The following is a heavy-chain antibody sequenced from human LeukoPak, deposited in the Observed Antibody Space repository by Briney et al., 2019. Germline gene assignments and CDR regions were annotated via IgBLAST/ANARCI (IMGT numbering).Heavy chain of an antibody. V-gene: IGHV3-48*01. CDR2: ISSSSSTI. D-gene: IGHD1-26*01. J-gene: IGHJ5*02. CDR1: GFTFSSYS. CDR3: ARELSGSYAGNWFDP. Sequence: GGSLRLSCAASGFTFSSYSMNWVRQAPGKGLEWVSYISSSSSTIYYADSVKGRFTISRDNAKNSLYLQMNSLRAEDTAVYYCARELSGSYAGNWFDPWGQGALVTVSS.